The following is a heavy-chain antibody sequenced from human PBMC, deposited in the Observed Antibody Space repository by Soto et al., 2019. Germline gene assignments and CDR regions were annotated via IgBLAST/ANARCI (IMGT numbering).Heavy chain of an antibody. CDR2: VYYTGST. V-gene: IGHV4-59*01. CDR3: ARSIAVPSSHIDH. J-gene: IGHJ4*02. D-gene: IGHD6-6*01. CDR1: GGSMSGYY. Sequence: QVQLQESGPGLVKPSETLSLTCRVSGGSMSGYYWSWIRQAPGKGLEWIGYVYYTGSTNYNPSLQSRVPISSDTSNNQSSLSLRLATAADTAVFFCARSIAVPSSHIDHWGQGIRVTVSS.